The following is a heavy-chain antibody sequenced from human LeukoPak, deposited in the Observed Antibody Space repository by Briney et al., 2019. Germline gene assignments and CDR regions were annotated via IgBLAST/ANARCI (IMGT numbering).Heavy chain of an antibody. J-gene: IGHJ4*02. Sequence: SETLSLTCTVSGGSISSSDYYWDWIRQPPGKGLEYIGSIYYSGSTYYNPSLKSRVTISVDTSKNQFSLKLSSVTAADTAVYYCARHRGSSSLFDYWGQGTLVTVSS. CDR1: GGSISSSDYY. D-gene: IGHD6-6*01. CDR3: ARHRGSSSLFDY. V-gene: IGHV4-39*01. CDR2: IYYSGST.